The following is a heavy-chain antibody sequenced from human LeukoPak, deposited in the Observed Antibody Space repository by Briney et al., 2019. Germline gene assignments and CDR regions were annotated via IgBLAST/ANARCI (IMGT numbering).Heavy chain of an antibody. CDR1: GFTFSTYY. CDR2: ISYDGGNK. D-gene: IGHD6-13*01. V-gene: IGHV3-30*18. J-gene: IGHJ3*02. Sequence: GGSLRLSCAASGFTFSTYYMSWVRQAPGKGLEWVAVISYDGGNKYYTDSVKGRFTISRDNSKNTLYLQMNSLRAEDTAVFYCAKTRTAAAGYDAFDIWGQGTTVTVSS. CDR3: AKTRTAAAGYDAFDI.